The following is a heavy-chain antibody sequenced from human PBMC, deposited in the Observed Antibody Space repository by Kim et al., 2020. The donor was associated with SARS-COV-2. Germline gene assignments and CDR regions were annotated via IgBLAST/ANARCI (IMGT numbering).Heavy chain of an antibody. Sequence: SETLSLTCTVSGGSISSGGYYWSWIRQHPGKGLEWIGYIYYSGSTYYNQSLKSRVTISVDTSKNQFSLKLSSVTAADTAVYYCAREKQGSYGYWGQGTLVTVSS. CDR3: AREKQGSYGY. CDR1: GGSISSGGYY. V-gene: IGHV4-31*03. D-gene: IGHD3-16*01. J-gene: IGHJ4*02. CDR2: IYYSGST.